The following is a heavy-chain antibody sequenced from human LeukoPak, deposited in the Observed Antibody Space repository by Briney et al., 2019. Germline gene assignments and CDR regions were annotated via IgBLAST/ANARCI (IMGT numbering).Heavy chain of an antibody. Sequence: GASVKVSCKASGGTFSSYAISWVRQAPGQGLEWMGRIIPILGIANYAQKFQGRVTMTRNTSISTAYMELSSLRSEDTAVYYCARGGSGGTRKAMFDYWGQGTLVTVSS. CDR2: IIPILGIA. CDR3: ARGGSGGTRKAMFDY. V-gene: IGHV1-69*04. D-gene: IGHD1-7*01. CDR1: GGTFSSYA. J-gene: IGHJ4*02.